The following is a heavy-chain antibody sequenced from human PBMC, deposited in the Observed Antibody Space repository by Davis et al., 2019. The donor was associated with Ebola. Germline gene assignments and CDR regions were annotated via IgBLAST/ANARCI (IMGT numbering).Heavy chain of an antibody. CDR2: IGTAGDT. D-gene: IGHD3-10*01. V-gene: IGHV3-13*01. Sequence: GESLKISCAASGFTFSSYDMHWVRQATGKGLEWVSAIGTAGDTYYPGSVKGRFTISRENAKNSLYLQMNSLRAEDTAVYYCARVGPSSGSSWYFDLWGRGTLVTVSS. CDR1: GFTFSSYD. CDR3: ARVGPSSGSSWYFDL. J-gene: IGHJ2*01.